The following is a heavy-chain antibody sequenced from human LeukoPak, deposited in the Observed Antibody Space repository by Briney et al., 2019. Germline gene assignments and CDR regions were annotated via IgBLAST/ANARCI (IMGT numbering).Heavy chain of an antibody. CDR2: ISGSGGST. CDR1: GFTFSSYA. J-gene: IGHJ4*02. CDR3: AKSGNGGYYSYYFDY. D-gene: IGHD3-22*01. Sequence: GGSLRLSCAASGFTFSSYAMSWVRQAPGKGLEWVSAISGSGGSTYYADSVKGRFTISRDNSKNTLCLQMNSLRAEDTAVYYCAKSGNGGYYSYYFDYWGQGTLVTVSS. V-gene: IGHV3-23*01.